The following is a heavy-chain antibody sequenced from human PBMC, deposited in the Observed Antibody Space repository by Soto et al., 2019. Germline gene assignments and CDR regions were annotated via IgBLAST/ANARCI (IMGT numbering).Heavy chain of an antibody. J-gene: IGHJ4*02. Sequence: EVQLLESGGGLVQPGGSLRLSCAASGFTFSTYAMNWVRQAPGKGLEWVSGISGSGDSTYYADSVKGRFTVSRDNSKNTLYLQMTSLRAEDTAVFYCAKERSSGWSVDYWGQGTLVTVSS. CDR1: GFTFSTYA. CDR3: AKERSSGWSVDY. D-gene: IGHD6-19*01. V-gene: IGHV3-23*01. CDR2: ISGSGDST.